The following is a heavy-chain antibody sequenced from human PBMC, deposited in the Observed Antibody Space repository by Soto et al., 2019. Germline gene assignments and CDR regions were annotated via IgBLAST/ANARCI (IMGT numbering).Heavy chain of an antibody. CDR2: ISAYNGNT. J-gene: IGHJ4*02. CDR1: GYIFSNFG. CDR3: ARASGGGVGTTSY. V-gene: IGHV1-18*01. Sequence: QVQLVQSGPEVKKPGASAKVSCKTSGYIFSNFGISWMRQVPGQGLEWMGWISAYNGNTNYAQKSQDRVTWTTDTSTTTAYMELRSLRSDDTAVYYWARASGGGVGTTSYWGQGTLVTVSS. D-gene: IGHD1-26*01.